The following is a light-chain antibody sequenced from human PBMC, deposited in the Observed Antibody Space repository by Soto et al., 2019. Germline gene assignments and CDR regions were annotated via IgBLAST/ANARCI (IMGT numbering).Light chain of an antibody. Sequence: QSALTQPASVSGSPGQSITISCTGTSSDVGGYNYVYWYQQHPGKAPKLMIYEVTNRPSGVSNRFSASKSGNTASLTISGLQAEDEADYYCTSYTTSSTLVFGGGTKVTVL. CDR1: SSDVGGYNY. CDR3: TSYTTSSTLV. CDR2: EVT. V-gene: IGLV2-14*01. J-gene: IGLJ2*01.